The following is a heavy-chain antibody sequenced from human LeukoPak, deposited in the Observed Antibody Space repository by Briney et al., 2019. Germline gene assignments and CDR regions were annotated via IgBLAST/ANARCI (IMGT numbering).Heavy chain of an antibody. CDR2: IYPGDSDT. D-gene: IGHD1-26*01. V-gene: IGHV5-51*01. CDR3: ARHGGGSYYSVYFDY. Sequence: IYPGDSDTRYSPSFQGQVTISADKSISTAYLQWSSLKASDTAMYYCARHGGGSYYSVYFDYWGQGTLVTVSS. J-gene: IGHJ4*02.